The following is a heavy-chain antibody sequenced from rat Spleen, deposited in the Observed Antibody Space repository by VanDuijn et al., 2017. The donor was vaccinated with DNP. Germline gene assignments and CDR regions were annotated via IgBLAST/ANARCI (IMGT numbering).Heavy chain of an antibody. CDR2: ISYSGST. D-gene: IGHD1-11*01. CDR3: ARGPNYGGYLDYFDY. CDR1: GYSITSNY. Sequence: EVQLQESGPGLVKPSQSLSLTCSVTGYSITSNYWGWIRKFPGNKMEYIGHISYSGSTNYNPSLKSRFSITRDTSKNQFFLQLNSVTTEDTATYYCARGPNYGGYLDYFDYWGQGVMVTVSS. J-gene: IGHJ2*01. V-gene: IGHV3-1*01.